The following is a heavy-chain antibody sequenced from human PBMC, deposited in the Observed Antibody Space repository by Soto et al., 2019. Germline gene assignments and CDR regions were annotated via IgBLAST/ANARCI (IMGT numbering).Heavy chain of an antibody. CDR2: IGPESGAT. CDR3: GRGRSGQIVIFY. D-gene: IGHD1-26*01. V-gene: IGHV1-2*02. Sequence: ASVKVSCKTSGYTFTGHYIHWVRQAPQQGPEWMGEIGPESGATRYAEKFRGRVTMTTDTSITTVYMELRNLSPDDTAVYYCGRGRSGQIVIFYWGQGTLVTVSS. J-gene: IGHJ4*02. CDR1: GYTFTGHY.